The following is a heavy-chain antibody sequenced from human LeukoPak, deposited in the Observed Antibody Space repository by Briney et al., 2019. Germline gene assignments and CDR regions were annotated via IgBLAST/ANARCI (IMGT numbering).Heavy chain of an antibody. CDR2: IYPGDSET. CDR1: GYSFTYYW. J-gene: IGHJ6*03. Sequence: GESLKISCKGSGYSFTYYWIGWVRQMPGKGLEWMGIIYPGDSETRYSPSFQGQVTISADKAISTAYLQWSSLKASDTAMYYCARQVERQGYYYYMDVWGKGTTVTVSS. D-gene: IGHD1-1*01. CDR3: ARQVERQGYYYYMDV. V-gene: IGHV5-51*01.